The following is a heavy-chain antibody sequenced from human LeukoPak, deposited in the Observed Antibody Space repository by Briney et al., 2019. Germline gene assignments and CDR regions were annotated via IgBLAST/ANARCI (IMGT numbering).Heavy chain of an antibody. D-gene: IGHD4-17*01. J-gene: IGHJ4*02. Sequence: GGSLRLSCAASGFTFSSYSMNRVRQAPGKGLEWVSSISSDSTYINYADSVKGRFTISRDNAKNSLYLQMNCLRDEDTAVYYCARDYYGDYYFDFWGQGTLVTVSS. CDR3: ARDYYGDYYFDF. V-gene: IGHV3-21*01. CDR2: ISSDSTYI. CDR1: GFTFSSYS.